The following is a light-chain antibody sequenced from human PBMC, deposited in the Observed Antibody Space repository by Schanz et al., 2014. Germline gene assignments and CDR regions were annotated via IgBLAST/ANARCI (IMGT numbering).Light chain of an antibody. CDR2: GAS. Sequence: EIVMTQSPATLSVSPGERATLSCRASQSVSSNLAWYQQKPGQTPRLLIYGASTRATGIPARFSGSGSGTEFTLTITSPQSEDFAVYYCHQYHDWPPHTFGQGTKVETK. CDR1: QSVSSN. CDR3: HQYHDWPPHT. V-gene: IGKV3-15*01. J-gene: IGKJ2*01.